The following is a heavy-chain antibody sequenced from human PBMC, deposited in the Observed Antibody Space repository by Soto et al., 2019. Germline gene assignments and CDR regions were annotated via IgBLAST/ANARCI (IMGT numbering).Heavy chain of an antibody. V-gene: IGHV3-33*01. D-gene: IGHD3-3*01. CDR3: ARPIRRWDYDFWSGYYGSYGMGV. CDR2: IWYDGSNK. Sequence: VQLVESGGGVVQPGRSLRLSCAASGFTFSSYGMHWVRQAPGKGLEWVAIIWYDGSNKYYADSVKGRFTISRDNSKNTLYLQMNSLRAEDTAVYYCARPIRRWDYDFWSGYYGSYGMGVWGQGTTVTVSS. CDR1: GFTFSSYG. J-gene: IGHJ6*02.